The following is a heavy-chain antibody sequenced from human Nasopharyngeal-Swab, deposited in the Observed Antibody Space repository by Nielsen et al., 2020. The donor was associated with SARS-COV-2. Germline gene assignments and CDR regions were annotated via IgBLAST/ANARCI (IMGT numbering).Heavy chain of an antibody. J-gene: IGHJ6*02. CDR2: INPNSGGT. D-gene: IGHD3-16*02. V-gene: IGHV1-2*06. Sequence: ASVKVSCKASGYTFTGYYMHWVRQAPGQGLEWMGRINPNSGGTNYAQKFQGRVTMTRDTSISTAYMDLRSLRSDDTAVYYCARNNDYVWGSYRSYYYYYGMDVWGQGTTVTVSS. CDR3: ARNNDYVWGSYRSYYYYYGMDV. CDR1: GYTFTGYY.